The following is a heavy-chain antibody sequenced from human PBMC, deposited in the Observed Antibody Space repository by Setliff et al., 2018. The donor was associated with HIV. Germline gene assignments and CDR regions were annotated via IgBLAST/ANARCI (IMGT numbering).Heavy chain of an antibody. CDR1: GYTFNSYA. J-gene: IGHJ3*02. CDR2: INTGNGNT. V-gene: IGHV1-3*04. CDR3: ARVFVLPDIVVVLDAFDI. Sequence: GASVKVSCKASGYTFNSYAMHWVRQAPGQRPEWMGWINTGNGNTRHSQNIQDRVTITRDTSASTAYMELSSLRSDDTAEYYCARVFVLPDIVVVLDAFDIWGQGTMVTV. D-gene: IGHD2-21*01.